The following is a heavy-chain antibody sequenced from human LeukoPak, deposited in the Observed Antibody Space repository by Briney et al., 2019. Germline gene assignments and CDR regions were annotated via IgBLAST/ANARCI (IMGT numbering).Heavy chain of an antibody. CDR2: ISYDGSNK. J-gene: IGHJ4*02. D-gene: IGHD3-10*01. CDR3: AKDLDSYGSGSYRPDY. CDR1: GFTFSSYA. Sequence: PGRSLRLSCAASGFTFSSYAMHWVRRAPGKGLEWVAVISYDGSNKYYADSVKGRFTISRDNSKNTLYLQMNSLRAEDTAVYYCAKDLDSYGSGSYRPDYWGQGTLVTVSS. V-gene: IGHV3-30*04.